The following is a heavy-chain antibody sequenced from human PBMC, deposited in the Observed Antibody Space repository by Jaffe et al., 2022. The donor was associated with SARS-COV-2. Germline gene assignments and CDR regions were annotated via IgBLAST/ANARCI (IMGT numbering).Heavy chain of an antibody. CDR2: IYYSGST. CDR1: GGSISSSSYY. V-gene: IGHV4-39*01. CDR3: ARLLKTGGSSWYGIDP. J-gene: IGHJ5*02. D-gene: IGHD6-13*01. Sequence: QLQLQESGPGLVKPSETLSLTCTVSGGSISSSSYYWGWIRQPPGKGLEWIGSIYYSGSTYYNPSLKSRVTISVDTSKNQFSLKLSSVTAADTAVYYCARLLKTGGSSWYGIDPWGQGTLVTVSS.